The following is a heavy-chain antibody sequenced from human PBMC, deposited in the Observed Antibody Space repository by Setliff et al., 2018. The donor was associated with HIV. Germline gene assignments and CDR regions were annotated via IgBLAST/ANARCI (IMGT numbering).Heavy chain of an antibody. CDR2: INHSGST. CDR3: AREQWLVTRGYFDS. V-gene: IGHV4-34*01. Sequence: SETLSLTCAVYSGSFSGYYWSWIRQPPGKGLEWIGEINHSGSTNYNPSLKSRVTISIDTSKNQFSVKLNFVTAADTAVYYCAREQWLVTRGYFDSWGKGIMVTGS. D-gene: IGHD6-19*01. CDR1: SGSFSGYY. J-gene: IGHJ4*02.